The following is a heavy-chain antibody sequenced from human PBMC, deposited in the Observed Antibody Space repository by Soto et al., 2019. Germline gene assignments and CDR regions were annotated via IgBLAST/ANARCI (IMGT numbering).Heavy chain of an antibody. V-gene: IGHV3-23*01. CDR2: IGSSGGAI. D-gene: IGHD3-10*01. J-gene: IGHJ4*02. Sequence: GSLTHSCVRPGFHFDSYSMSWVRQAPGKGLEWVSGIGSSGGAIVYADSVRGRFTISRDNSRNALYLHMNSLRAGDTAVYYCAKALWFGESSHYFDYWGQGTLVTVSA. CDR3: AKALWFGESSHYFDY. CDR1: GFHFDSYS.